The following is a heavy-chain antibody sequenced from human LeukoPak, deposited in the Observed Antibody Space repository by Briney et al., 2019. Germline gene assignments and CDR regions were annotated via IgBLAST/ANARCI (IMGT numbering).Heavy chain of an antibody. CDR2: INPNSGGT. CDR3: ARGPDILTGYSLGPVGY. D-gene: IGHD3-9*01. CDR1: GYTFTGYY. Sequence: ASVKVSCEASGYTFTGYYMHWVRQAPGQGLEWMGWINPNSGGTNYAQKFQGRVTMTRDTSISTAYMELSRLRSDDTAVYYCARGPDILTGYSLGPVGYWGQGTLVTVSS. J-gene: IGHJ4*02. V-gene: IGHV1-2*02.